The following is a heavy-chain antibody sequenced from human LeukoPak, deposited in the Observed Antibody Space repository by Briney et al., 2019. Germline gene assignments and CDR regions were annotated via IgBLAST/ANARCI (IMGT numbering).Heavy chain of an antibody. D-gene: IGHD2-2*02. V-gene: IGHV1-2*02. CDR1: GYTFTDYY. CDR2: INPTSGGT. J-gene: IGHJ4*02. CDR3: ARAVIAAILGDYFDS. Sequence: ASVKVSCKASGYTFTDYYIHWVRQAPGQGLEWMGWINPTSGGTKYAQKFRGRVTMTRDTSIRAAYLDLSSLGSDDTAVYYCARAVIAAILGDYFDSWGQGTLVTVSS.